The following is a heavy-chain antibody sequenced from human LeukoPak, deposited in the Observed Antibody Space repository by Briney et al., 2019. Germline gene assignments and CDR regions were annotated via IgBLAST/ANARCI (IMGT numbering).Heavy chain of an antibody. CDR3: AFSWIQLWLPQNYCYYGMDV. J-gene: IGHJ6*02. CDR1: GYTFTSYD. CDR2: MNPDSGNT. Sequence: ASVKVSCKASGYTFTSYDINWVRQATGQGLEWMGWMNPDSGNTGYAQKFQGRVTMTRNTSISTAYMELSSLRSEDTAVYYCAFSWIQLWLPQNYCYYGMDVWGQGTTVTVSS. V-gene: IGHV1-8*01. D-gene: IGHD5-18*01.